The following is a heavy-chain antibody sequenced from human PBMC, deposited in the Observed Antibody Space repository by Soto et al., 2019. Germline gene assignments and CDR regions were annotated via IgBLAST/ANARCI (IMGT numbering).Heavy chain of an antibody. Sequence: SETLSLTCTVSGGSISNYFWSWIRQPPGKGPEWIAYINYIGNTNSNPSLKSRVNISVDTSKNQFSLKLNSVTAADTAVYYCARHGDAFDIWDQGTMVTVSS. CDR1: GGSISNYF. CDR3: ARHGDAFDI. CDR2: INYIGNT. J-gene: IGHJ3*02. V-gene: IGHV4-59*08.